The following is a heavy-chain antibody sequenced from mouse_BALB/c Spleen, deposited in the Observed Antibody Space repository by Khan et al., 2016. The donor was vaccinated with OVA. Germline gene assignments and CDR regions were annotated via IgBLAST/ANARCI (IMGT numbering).Heavy chain of an antibody. V-gene: IGHV14-3*02. CDR3: AHPSCDPRYFDV. CDR1: GFTIKDTY. CDR2: IAPVNGNT. D-gene: IGHD2-13*01. J-gene: IGHJ1*01. Sequence: VQLKESGAELVKPGASVKLSCTASGFTIKDTYMHWVKQRPEQDLEWIGRIAPVNGNTKYDPKFKGKATITADTSSNTSYLQLSSLTSEDTAVYYCAHPSCDPRYFDVWGAGTTVTVSS.